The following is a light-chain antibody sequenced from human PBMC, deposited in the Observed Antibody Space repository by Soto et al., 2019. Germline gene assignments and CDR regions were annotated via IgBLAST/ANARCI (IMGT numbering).Light chain of an antibody. CDR1: QGIVRW. CDR3: QHYYGFSRT. V-gene: IGKV1-5*01. Sequence: DIQMTQTPSTLSASVGDRVTITCRASQGIVRWLAWYQQKPGKAPKLLIYDASSLESGVPSRFSGSGAGTEFTLTISSLQPDDFATYYCQHYYGFSRTLGQGTKV. CDR2: DAS. J-gene: IGKJ1*01.